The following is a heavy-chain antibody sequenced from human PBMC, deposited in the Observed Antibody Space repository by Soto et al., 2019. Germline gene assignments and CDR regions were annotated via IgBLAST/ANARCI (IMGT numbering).Heavy chain of an antibody. V-gene: IGHV4-59*01. D-gene: IGHD2-15*01. CDR2: IYYSGNT. J-gene: IGHJ3*02. CDR3: ARADPVRLGYCSGGGCLDAFDI. CDR1: GGSISSFY. Sequence: NPSETLSLTCAVSGGSISSFYWSWIRQPPGKGLEWIGYIYYSGNTNYNPSLKGRVTMSVDTSKDQFSLKLSSVTAADTAVYYCARADPVRLGYCSGGGCLDAFDIWGQGTMVTVSS.